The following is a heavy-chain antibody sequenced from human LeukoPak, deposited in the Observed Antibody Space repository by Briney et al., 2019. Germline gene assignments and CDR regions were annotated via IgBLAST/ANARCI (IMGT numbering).Heavy chain of an antibody. Sequence: ASVKVSCKASGYTFTGYYMHWVRQAPGQGLEWTGWINPNTGGTNYAQKFQGRVTMTRDTSITTAYMELSRLRSDDTAVYYCARQVHYYYYGMDVWGQGTTVTVSS. J-gene: IGHJ6*02. CDR2: INPNTGGT. V-gene: IGHV1-2*02. CDR3: ARQVHYYYYGMDV. CDR1: GYTFTGYY. D-gene: IGHD2-2*01.